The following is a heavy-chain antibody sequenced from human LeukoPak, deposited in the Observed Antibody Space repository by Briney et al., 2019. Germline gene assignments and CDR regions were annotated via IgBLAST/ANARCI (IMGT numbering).Heavy chain of an antibody. D-gene: IGHD3-22*01. CDR2: MNPANGVT. J-gene: IGHJ4*02. V-gene: IGHV1-2*02. Sequence: ASVKVSCKSSGYSFAGYYMQWVRQAPGQGPEWMGWMNPANGVTNYARKFQGRVTFTSDTSISTAYMELSRLTSDDTAVYYCARDPSGDSSGYPFDYWGQGTVVTVSS. CDR3: ARDPSGDSSGYPFDY. CDR1: GYSFAGYY.